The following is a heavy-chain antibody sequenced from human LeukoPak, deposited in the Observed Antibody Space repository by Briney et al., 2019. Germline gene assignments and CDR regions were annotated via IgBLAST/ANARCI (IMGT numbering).Heavy chain of an antibody. V-gene: IGHV1-2*02. J-gene: IGHJ4*02. CDR3: ARYYRESATPFDY. D-gene: IGHD1-14*01. CDR2: INPNSGDT. Sequence: GASVKVSCKASGYTFSDNHMYWVRQAPGQGLELMGWINPNSGDTNYAQKFQGRVTMTRDTSISTAYMELRSLRSDDTAVYYCARYYRESATPFDYWGQGTLVTVSS. CDR1: GYTFSDNH.